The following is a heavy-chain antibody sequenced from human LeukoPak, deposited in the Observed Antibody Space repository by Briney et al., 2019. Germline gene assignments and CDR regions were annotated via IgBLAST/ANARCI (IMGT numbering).Heavy chain of an antibody. D-gene: IGHD2-2*01. Sequence: ASVKVSCMASGYTFTSYDINWVRQATGEGREWMGWMNPNSGNTGYAQKFQGRVTMTRNTSISTAYMHLSRLRPEATPLYYCARGVPRPNIGPCSSTRCYRLVFDYWGQGTLVPVSS. J-gene: IGHJ4*02. CDR2: MNPNSGNT. V-gene: IGHV1-8*01. CDR1: GYTFTSYD. CDR3: ARGVPRPNIGPCSSTRCYRLVFDY.